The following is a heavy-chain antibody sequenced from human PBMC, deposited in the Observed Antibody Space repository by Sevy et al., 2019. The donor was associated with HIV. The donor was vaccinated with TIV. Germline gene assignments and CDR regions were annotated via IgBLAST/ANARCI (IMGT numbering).Heavy chain of an antibody. D-gene: IGHD3-22*01. Sequence: GGSLRLSCAASGFTFNTHAMNWVRQAPGKGLEWVSGISATGGGTYYTDSVKGRFTVSRDNSQNTLYLQMNSLRADDTAIYYWAKALNPALESMIEVIFRTLKGFDVWGQWTMVTVSS. CDR2: ISATGGGT. V-gene: IGHV3-23*01. CDR1: GFTFNTHA. J-gene: IGHJ3*01. CDR3: AKALNPALESMIEVIFRTLKGFDV.